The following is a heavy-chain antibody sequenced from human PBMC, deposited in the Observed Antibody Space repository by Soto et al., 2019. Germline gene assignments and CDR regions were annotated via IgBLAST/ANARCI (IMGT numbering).Heavy chain of an antibody. Sequence: GGSLRLSCVVSGFTFSNFWFHWVRQAPGKGLVWVSRINTHGTTIDYADSVKGRFFISRDNAKNTVYLQMNSLRAEDTAVYYCVTLHYGDDESWGQGTLVTVSS. D-gene: IGHD4-17*01. CDR2: INTHGTTI. CDR1: GFTFSNFW. J-gene: IGHJ4*02. V-gene: IGHV3-74*01. CDR3: VTLHYGDDES.